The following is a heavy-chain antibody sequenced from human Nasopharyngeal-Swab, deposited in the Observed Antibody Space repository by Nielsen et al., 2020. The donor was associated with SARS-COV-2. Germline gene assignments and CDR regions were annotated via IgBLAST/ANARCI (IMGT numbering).Heavy chain of an antibody. Sequence: GESLKISCVASGFTFITSWMHWVRQTPGEGLVWVARVNGDGALITYADSVKGRFTVSRDNAKNTLYLQMNNLRAEDAAIYYCVKGSDYWGQGTLVTVPS. J-gene: IGHJ4*02. CDR1: GFTFITSW. V-gene: IGHV3-74*03. CDR3: VKGSDY. CDR2: VNGDGALI.